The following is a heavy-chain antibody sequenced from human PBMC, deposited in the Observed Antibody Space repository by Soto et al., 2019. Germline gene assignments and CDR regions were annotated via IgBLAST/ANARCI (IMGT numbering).Heavy chain of an antibody. Sequence: QVQLQESGPGLVKPSETLSLTCTVSGGSVSSGGYYWSWIRQPPGKGLEWIGYIYYSGSTNYNPSLKSRVTISVDTSKNQFSLNLSSVAAADTAVYYCATKRLRSSGWYFDYWGQGTLVTVSS. V-gene: IGHV4-61*08. D-gene: IGHD6-19*01. CDR1: GGSVSSGGYY. CDR2: IYYSGST. J-gene: IGHJ4*02. CDR3: ATKRLRSSGWYFDY.